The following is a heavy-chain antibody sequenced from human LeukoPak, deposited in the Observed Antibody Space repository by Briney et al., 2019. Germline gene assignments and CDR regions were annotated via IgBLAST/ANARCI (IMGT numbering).Heavy chain of an antibody. J-gene: IGHJ6*01. D-gene: IGHD5-18*01. V-gene: IGHV1-69*13. CDR3: ARVKSWGAMVHYYYYGMAV. CDR2: IIPVFCTA. Sequence: ASVKVSCKAAVCTFSSYAISCVRQAPGQGLEWMGGIIPVFCTANYAQKFQGRVTIAADESTSRAYTELTSLRSEDPAVYYCARVKSWGAMVHYYYYGMAVWPQGPTVTVSS. CDR1: VCTFSSYA.